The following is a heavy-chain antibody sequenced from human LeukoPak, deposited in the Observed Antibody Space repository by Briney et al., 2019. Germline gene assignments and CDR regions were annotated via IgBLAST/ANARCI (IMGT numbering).Heavy chain of an antibody. CDR1: GFSFSSYS. D-gene: IGHD6-6*01. CDR2: ISSGSGTI. Sequence: PGGSLRLSCAASGFSFSSYSMNWVRQAPGKGLEYVSYISSGSGTIYYADSVQGRFTISRDNAKNSLYLQMNSLTAADTAVYYCARGSPVFVDYWGQGTLVTVSS. CDR3: ARGSPVFVDY. V-gene: IGHV3-48*04. J-gene: IGHJ4*02.